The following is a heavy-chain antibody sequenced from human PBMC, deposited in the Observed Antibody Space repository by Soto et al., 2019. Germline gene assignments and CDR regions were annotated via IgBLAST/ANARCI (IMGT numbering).Heavy chain of an antibody. Sequence: GGSLRLSCAASGFTFSSYGMHWVRQAPGKGLEWVAVIWYDGSNKYYADSVKGRFTISRDNSKNTLYLQMNSLRAEDTAVYYCARYCSGGSCYRFTLDYWGQGTLVTVSS. CDR3: ARYCSGGSCYRFTLDY. CDR2: IWYDGSNK. CDR1: GFTFSSYG. J-gene: IGHJ4*02. D-gene: IGHD2-15*01. V-gene: IGHV3-33*01.